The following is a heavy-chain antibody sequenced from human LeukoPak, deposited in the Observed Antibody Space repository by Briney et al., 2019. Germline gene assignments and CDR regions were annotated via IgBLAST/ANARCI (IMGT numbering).Heavy chain of an antibody. CDR1: GFTFSSYG. V-gene: IGHV3-30*18. J-gene: IGHJ5*02. D-gene: IGHD5-18*01. CDR2: ISYDGSNK. CDR3: AKLPTADTAMVT. Sequence: GGSLRLSWAASGFTFSSYGMHWVRQAPGKGLEWVAVISYDGSNKYYADSVKGRFTISRDNSKNTLYLQMNSLRAEDTAVYYCAKLPTADTAMVTWGQGTLVTVSS.